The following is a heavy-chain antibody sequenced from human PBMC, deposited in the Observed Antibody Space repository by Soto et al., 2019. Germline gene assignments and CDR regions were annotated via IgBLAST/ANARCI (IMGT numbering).Heavy chain of an antibody. V-gene: IGHV4-39*01. CDR1: GGSISSSSYY. Sequence: SETLSLTCTVSGGSISSSSYYWGWIRQPPGKGLERIGSIYYSGSTYYNPSLKSLVTISVDTSKNQFSLKLSSVTAADTAVFYCARQGELHYDSSGYYYEGGDWFDPWGQGTLVTVS. J-gene: IGHJ5*02. CDR2: IYYSGST. CDR3: ARQGELHYDSSGYYYEGGDWFDP. D-gene: IGHD3-22*01.